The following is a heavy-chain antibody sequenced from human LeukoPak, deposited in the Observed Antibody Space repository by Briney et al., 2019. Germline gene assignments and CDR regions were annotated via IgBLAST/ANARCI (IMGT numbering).Heavy chain of an antibody. CDR1: GFTVRSNY. J-gene: IGHJ4*02. D-gene: IGHD2-15*01. CDR3: ARQRGYCSGGSCYLYFDY. V-gene: IGHV3-66*04. Sequence: GGSLRLSCAASGFTVRSNYMSWVRQAPGKGLEWVSVIYSGGSTYYADSVKGRFTISRDNSKNTLYLQMNSLRAEDTAVYYCARQRGYCSGGSCYLYFDYWGQGTLVTVSS. CDR2: IYSGGST.